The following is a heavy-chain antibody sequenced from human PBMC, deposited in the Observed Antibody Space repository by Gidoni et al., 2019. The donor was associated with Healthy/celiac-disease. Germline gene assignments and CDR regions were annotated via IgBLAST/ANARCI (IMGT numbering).Heavy chain of an antibody. CDR2: IYPGDSAT. Sequence: EVQLAQSGAEVKKPGESLKIYCKGSGYSVTSYWIGWGRQMPGKGLEGMVIIYPGDSATRYSPSFQGQVTISADKSISTAYLQRSSLKASDTAMYYCARHAPMGYQLLYVDAFDIWGQGTMVTVSS. V-gene: IGHV5-51*01. CDR3: ARHAPMGYQLLYVDAFDI. J-gene: IGHJ3*02. D-gene: IGHD2-2*02. CDR1: GYSVTSYW.